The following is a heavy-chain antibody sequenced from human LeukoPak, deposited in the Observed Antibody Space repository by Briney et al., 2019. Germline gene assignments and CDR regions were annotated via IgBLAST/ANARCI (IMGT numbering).Heavy chain of an antibody. V-gene: IGHV1-18*01. J-gene: IGHJ4*02. D-gene: IGHD6-13*01. CDR2: ISAYNGNT. CDR3: AREKYSSSWKTFDY. CDR1: GYTFTSYG. Sequence: SVKVSCKASGYTFTSYGISWVRQAPGQGLEWMGWISAYNGNTNYAQKLQGRVTMTTDTSTSTAYMELRSLRSDDTAVYYCAREKYSSSWKTFDYWGQGTLVTVSS.